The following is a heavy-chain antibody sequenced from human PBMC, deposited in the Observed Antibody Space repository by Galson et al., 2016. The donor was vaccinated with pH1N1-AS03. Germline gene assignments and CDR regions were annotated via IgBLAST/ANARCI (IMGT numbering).Heavy chain of an antibody. V-gene: IGHV3-48*03. J-gene: IGHJ6*02. CDR3: ARVPYSYGMDV. CDR1: VLNFRSYA. Sequence: SLRLSCAASVLNFRSYAMNWVRQAPGKGLEWISYISDDGNIMYYADSVKGRFTISRDNAKNSLYLQMNSLRAEDTAVYYCARVPYSYGMDVLGQGTTFTVTS. CDR2: ISDDGNIM.